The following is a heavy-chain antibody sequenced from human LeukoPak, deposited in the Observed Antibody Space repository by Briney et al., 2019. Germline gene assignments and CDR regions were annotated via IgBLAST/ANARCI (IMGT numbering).Heavy chain of an antibody. D-gene: IGHD5-12*01. Sequence: GASVKVSCKASGYTFTSYYMHWVRQAPGQGLEWMGIINPSGGSTSYAQKFQGRVTMTRDTSTSTVYTELSSLRSEDTAVYYCARDSRVATSSLELTFDYWGQGTLVTVSS. CDR2: INPSGGST. CDR3: ARDSRVATSSLELTFDY. J-gene: IGHJ4*02. CDR1: GYTFTSYY. V-gene: IGHV1-46*01.